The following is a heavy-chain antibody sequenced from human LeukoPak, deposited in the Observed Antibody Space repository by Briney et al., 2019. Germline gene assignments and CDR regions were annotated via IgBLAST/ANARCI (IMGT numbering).Heavy chain of an antibody. J-gene: IGHJ4*02. CDR1: GFTFDDYG. D-gene: IGHD6-13*01. CDR2: INWNGGST. Sequence: PGGSLRLSCAASGFTFDDYGMSWVRQAPGKGLEWVSGINWNGGSTGYADSVKGRFTISRDNAKNSLYLQMNSLRAEDTALYYCARDDVGSSWYVVDYWGQGTLVTVSS. CDR3: ARDDVGSSWYVVDY. V-gene: IGHV3-20*04.